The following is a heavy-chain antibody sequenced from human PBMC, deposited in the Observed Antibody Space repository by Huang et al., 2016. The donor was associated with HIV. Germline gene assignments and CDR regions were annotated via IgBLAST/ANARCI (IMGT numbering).Heavy chain of an antibody. D-gene: IGHD3-10*01. V-gene: IGHV3-48*01. CDR3: ARALWDNYMTKYYFDY. Sequence: EVQLVESGGGLVQPGGSLRLTCAVSGFTFRDCNMNWVRQAPGKGLEWVSYVSSSGGSIYYTDSVKGRFTISRDNAENLLYLQMDSLRAEDTAVYYCARALWDNYMTKYYFDYWGQGTLVTVSS. CDR1: GFTFRDCN. CDR2: VSSSGGSI. J-gene: IGHJ4*02.